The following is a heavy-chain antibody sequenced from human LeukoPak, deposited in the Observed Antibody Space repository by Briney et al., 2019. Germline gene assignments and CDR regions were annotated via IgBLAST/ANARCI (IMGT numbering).Heavy chain of an antibody. D-gene: IGHD6-19*01. Sequence: PGGSLRLTCAASGFSFGGYGMHWVRQAPGKGLEWVAVIWYDRSDKYYGDSVKGRFSVSRDNSENRLYLQMNGLRAEDTAVYYCARAYSSGSGVETFDIWGQGTMVTVSS. CDR2: IWYDRSDK. CDR1: GFSFGGYG. V-gene: IGHV3-33*01. CDR3: ARAYSSGSGVETFDI. J-gene: IGHJ3*02.